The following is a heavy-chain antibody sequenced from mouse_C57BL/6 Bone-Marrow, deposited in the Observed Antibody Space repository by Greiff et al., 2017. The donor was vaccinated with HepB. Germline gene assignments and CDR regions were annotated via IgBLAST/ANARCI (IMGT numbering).Heavy chain of an antibody. CDR1: GFTFSSYA. CDR2: ISSGGDYI. CDR3: TREHYYSNWFAY. D-gene: IGHD2-5*01. J-gene: IGHJ3*01. Sequence: EVMLVESGEGLVKPGGSLKLSCAASGFTFSSYAMSWVRQTPEKRLEWVAYISSGGDYIYYADTVKGRFTISRDNARNTLYLQMSSLKSEDTAMYYCTREHYYSNWFAYWGQGTLVTVSA. V-gene: IGHV5-9-1*02.